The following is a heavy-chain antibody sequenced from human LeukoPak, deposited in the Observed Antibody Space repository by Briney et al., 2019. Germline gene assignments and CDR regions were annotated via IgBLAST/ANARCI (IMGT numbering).Heavy chain of an antibody. CDR3: AKGPLPHFDY. J-gene: IGHJ4*02. Sequence: GGSLRLSCEASGFTFSTYAMSWVRQAPGKGLEWVSSFSGSGGGTYYADSVKGRFTISRDNSKNTLYLQMNSLRAEDTAVYYCAKGPLPHFDYWGQGTLVTVSS. CDR1: GFTFSTYA. V-gene: IGHV3-23*01. CDR2: FSGSGGGT.